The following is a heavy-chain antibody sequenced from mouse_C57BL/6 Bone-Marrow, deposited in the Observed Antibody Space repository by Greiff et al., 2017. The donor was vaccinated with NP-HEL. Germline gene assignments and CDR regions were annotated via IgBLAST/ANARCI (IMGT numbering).Heavy chain of an antibody. CDR3: ARGFITTVVEGYYAMDY. V-gene: IGHV5-4*03. J-gene: IGHJ4*01. Sequence: DVMLVESGGGLVKPGGSLKLSCAASGFTFSSYAMSWVRQTPEKRLEWVATISDGGSYTYYPDNVQGRFTISRDNAKNNLYLQMSHLKSEDTAMYYCARGFITTVVEGYYAMDYWGQGTSVTVSS. CDR1: GFTFSSYA. D-gene: IGHD1-1*01. CDR2: ISDGGSYT.